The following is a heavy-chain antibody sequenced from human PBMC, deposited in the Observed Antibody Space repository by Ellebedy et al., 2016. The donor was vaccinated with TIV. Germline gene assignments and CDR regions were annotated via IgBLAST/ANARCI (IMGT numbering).Heavy chain of an antibody. CDR3: AKSPVYCSGAGCYTSFDY. CDR2: ISSSSSYI. Sequence: GESLKISXAASGFTFSSYSMNWVRQAPGKGLEWVSSISSSSSYIYYADSVKGRFTISRDNAKNSLYLQMNSLRAEDTAVYYCAKSPVYCSGAGCYTSFDYWGQGTLVTVSS. CDR1: GFTFSSYS. J-gene: IGHJ4*02. V-gene: IGHV3-21*01. D-gene: IGHD2-15*01.